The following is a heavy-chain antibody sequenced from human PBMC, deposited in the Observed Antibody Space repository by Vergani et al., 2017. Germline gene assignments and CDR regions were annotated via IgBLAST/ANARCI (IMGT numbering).Heavy chain of an antibody. Sequence: QVQLVQSGSEGRKHGASVKVSCQVSGYSLTELTIHWVRQAPGKGLEWMGGFDPEHGEVTFAHHIQGRVTMTEDRSTDTAYMELSSLRPEDTALYYCAIGTDYYDSSGYYLDYWVQGTLVTVSS. V-gene: IGHV1-24*01. CDR1: GYSLTELT. D-gene: IGHD3-22*01. CDR3: AIGTDYYDSSGYYLDY. CDR2: FDPEHGEV. J-gene: IGHJ4*02.